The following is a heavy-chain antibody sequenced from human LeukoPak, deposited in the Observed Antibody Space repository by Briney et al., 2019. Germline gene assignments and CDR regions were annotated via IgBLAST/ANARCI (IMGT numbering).Heavy chain of an antibody. Sequence: SETLSLTCTVSGGSISSYYWSWIRQPPGRGLEWIGYIYYSGSTNYNPSLKSRVTISVDTSKNQFSLKLSSVTAADTAVYYCARDQRSGWFDPWAREPWSPSPQ. CDR2: IYYSGST. CDR3: ARDQRSGWFDP. CDR1: GGSISSYY. J-gene: IGHJ5*02. V-gene: IGHV4-59*01.